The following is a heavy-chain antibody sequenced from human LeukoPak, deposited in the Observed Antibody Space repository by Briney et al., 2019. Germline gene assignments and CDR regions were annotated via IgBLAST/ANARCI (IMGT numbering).Heavy chain of an antibody. Sequence: SETLCLTWTVSGGSISSGSYYWSWIRQPAGKGLEWIGRIYTSGSTNYNPSLKSRVTISVDTSKNQFSLKLSSVTAADTAVYYCARHPYSSSWYDNWFDPWGQGTLVTVSS. D-gene: IGHD6-13*01. CDR1: GGSISSGSYY. V-gene: IGHV4-61*02. CDR2: IYTSGST. CDR3: ARHPYSSSWYDNWFDP. J-gene: IGHJ5*02.